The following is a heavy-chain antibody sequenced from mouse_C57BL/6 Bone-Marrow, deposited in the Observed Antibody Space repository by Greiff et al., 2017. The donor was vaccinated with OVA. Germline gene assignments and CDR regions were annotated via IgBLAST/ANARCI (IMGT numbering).Heavy chain of an antibody. D-gene: IGHD2-4*01. CDR1: GFSLSTSGMG. CDR3: ARSLYYDYDDYAMDY. Sequence: ESGPGILQSSQTLSLTCSFSGFSLSTSGMGVCWIRQPSGKGLEWLAHIYWDDDKRYNPSLKSRLTISKDTSRNQVFLKITSVDTADTATYYCARSLYYDYDDYAMDYWGQGTSVTVSS. J-gene: IGHJ4*01. CDR2: IYWDDDK. V-gene: IGHV8-12*01.